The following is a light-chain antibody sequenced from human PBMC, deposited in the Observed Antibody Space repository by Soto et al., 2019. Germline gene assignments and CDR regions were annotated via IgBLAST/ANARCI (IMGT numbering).Light chain of an antibody. CDR1: QTISSW. Sequence: DIQMTQSPSTLSGSVGDRVTITCRASQTISSWLAWYQQKPGKAPKLLIYKASTLKSGVPSRFSGSGSGTEFTLTISSLQSDDFATYYCQHYNSYSEAFGQGTKVERK. J-gene: IGKJ1*01. V-gene: IGKV1-5*03. CDR3: QHYNSYSEA. CDR2: KAS.